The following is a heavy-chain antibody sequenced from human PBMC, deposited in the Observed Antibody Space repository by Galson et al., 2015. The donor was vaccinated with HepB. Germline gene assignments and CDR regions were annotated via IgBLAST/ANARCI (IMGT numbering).Heavy chain of an antibody. CDR3: VKGGTVTTRVAFDI. CDR1: GFTFSSHW. CDR2: ITKDGTEK. V-gene: IGHV3-7*03. Sequence: SLRLSCAVSGFTFSSHWMSWVRQAPGKGLEWVANITKDGTEKYYVDSVKGRFTISRDNTANSLSLQMNSLTADDTAVYYCVKGGTVTTRVAFDIWGQGTKVTVSS. J-gene: IGHJ3*02. D-gene: IGHD4-17*01.